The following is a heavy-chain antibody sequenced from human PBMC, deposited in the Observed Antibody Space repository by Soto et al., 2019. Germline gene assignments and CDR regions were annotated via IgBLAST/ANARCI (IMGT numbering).Heavy chain of an antibody. CDR2: IYYSGTT. V-gene: IGHV4-28*01. J-gene: IGHJ4*02. CDR1: GYSISSSNW. D-gene: IGHD3-16*01. CDR3: ARRYGGCFDY. Sequence: SETLSLTCAVSGYSISSSNWWGWIRQPPGKGLEWIGYIYYSGTTYYNPSLKSRVTISVDTSKNQFSLKLSSVTAADTAVYYCARRYGGCFDYWGQGTLVTVSS.